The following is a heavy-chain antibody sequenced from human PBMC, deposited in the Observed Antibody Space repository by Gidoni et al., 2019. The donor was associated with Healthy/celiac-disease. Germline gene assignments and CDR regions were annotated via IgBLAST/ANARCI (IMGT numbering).Heavy chain of an antibody. CDR3: ARDSHEREYQLADARGMDV. Sequence: EVQLVESGGGLIQPGGSLRLSCAASGFTVSSNYMSWVRQAPGKGLEWVSVIYSGGSTYYADSVKGRFTISRDNSKNTLYLQMNSLRAEDTDVYYCARDSHEREYQLADARGMDVWGQGTTVTVSS. D-gene: IGHD2-2*01. V-gene: IGHV3-53*01. CDR1: GFTVSSNY. CDR2: IYSGGST. J-gene: IGHJ6*02.